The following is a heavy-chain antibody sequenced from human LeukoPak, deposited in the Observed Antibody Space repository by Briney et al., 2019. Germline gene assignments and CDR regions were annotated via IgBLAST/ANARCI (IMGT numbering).Heavy chain of an antibody. J-gene: IGHJ4*02. D-gene: IGHD3-3*01. CDR2: INHSGSI. CDR1: GGSFSGYY. V-gene: IGHV4-34*01. Sequence: SETLSLTCAVSGGSFSGYYWSWIRQPPGKGLEWIGEINHSGSINYNPSLKSRVTISVGTSKNQFSLKLSCVTAADTAVYYCARELYHDFWNGYYKGGFDYWGQGALVTVSS. CDR3: ARELYHDFWNGYYKGGFDY.